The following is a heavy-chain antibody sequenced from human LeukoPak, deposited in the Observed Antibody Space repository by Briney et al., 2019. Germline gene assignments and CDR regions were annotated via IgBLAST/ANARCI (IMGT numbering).Heavy chain of an antibody. Sequence: PSETLSLTCAVYGGSFSGYYWSWIRQPPGKGLEWIGEINHSGSTNYNPSLKSRVTISVDTSKNQFSLKLSSVTAADTAVYYCARDRRSVGESIDYWGQGTLVTVSS. CDR1: GGSFSGYY. V-gene: IGHV4-34*01. CDR3: ARDRRSVGESIDY. D-gene: IGHD3-10*01. J-gene: IGHJ4*02. CDR2: INHSGST.